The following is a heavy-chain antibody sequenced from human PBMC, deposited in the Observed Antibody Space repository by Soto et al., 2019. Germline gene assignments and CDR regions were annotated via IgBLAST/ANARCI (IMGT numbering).Heavy chain of an antibody. Sequence: SETLSLTCTVSGDSVTSVSDYWSWIRQPPGKGLEWIGEINHSGSTNYNPSLKSRVTISVDTSKNQFSLKLSSVTAADTAVYYCASGISGYYYYYYYGMDVWGQGTTVTVSS. J-gene: IGHJ6*02. V-gene: IGHV4-39*07. CDR2: INHSGST. CDR1: GDSVTSVSDY. CDR3: ASGISGYYYYYYYGMDV. D-gene: IGHD3-22*01.